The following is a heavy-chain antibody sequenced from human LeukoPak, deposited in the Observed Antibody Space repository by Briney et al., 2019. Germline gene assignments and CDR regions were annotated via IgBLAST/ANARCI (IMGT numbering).Heavy chain of an antibody. CDR3: ARLASGSWKGDFDP. V-gene: IGHV3-21*01. CDR1: GFTFSSYS. CDR2: ISSSSSYI. Sequence: PGGSLRLSCAASGFTFSSYSMNWVRQAPGKGLEWVSSISSSSSYIYCADSVKGRFTISRDNAKNSLCLQMNSLRAEDTAVYYCARLASGSWKGDFDPWGQGTLVTVSS. J-gene: IGHJ5*02. D-gene: IGHD3-10*01.